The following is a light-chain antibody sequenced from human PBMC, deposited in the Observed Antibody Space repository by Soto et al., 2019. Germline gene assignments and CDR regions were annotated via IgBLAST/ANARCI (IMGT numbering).Light chain of an antibody. J-gene: IGKJ5*01. CDR3: QQYENLPT. V-gene: IGKV1-33*01. CDR2: DAS. Sequence: DIQMTQSPSSLSASVGDRVTITCQASQNINNYLNWYQQKLGRAPKLLIYDASNLEAGVPSRFRGSGSGTDFTFTISRLQHEDISTYYCQQYENLPTFGQGTRLEIK. CDR1: QNINNY.